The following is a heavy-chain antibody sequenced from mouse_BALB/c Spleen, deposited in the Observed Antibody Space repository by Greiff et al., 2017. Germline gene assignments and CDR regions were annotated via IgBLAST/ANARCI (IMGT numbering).Heavy chain of an antibody. D-gene: IGHD2-1*01. Sequence: EVKLQESGPGLVKPSQSLSLTCSVTGYSITSGYSWNWIRQFPGNKLEWMGYISYDGSNNYNPSLKNRISITRDTSKNQFFLKLNSVTTEDTATYYCARGLPYGNYGAYWGQGTLVTVSA. V-gene: IGHV3-6*02. CDR2: ISYDGSN. J-gene: IGHJ3*01. CDR1: GYSITSGYS. CDR3: ARGLPYGNYGAY.